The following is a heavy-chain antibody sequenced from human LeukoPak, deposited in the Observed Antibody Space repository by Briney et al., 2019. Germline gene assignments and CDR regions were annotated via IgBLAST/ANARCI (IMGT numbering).Heavy chain of an antibody. D-gene: IGHD3-22*01. Sequence: PSETLSLTWTVSGGSISTYYWSWIRQPPGKGLEWIGYIYSSGSTNYNPSLKSRVTISVDTSKNQFSLKLSSVTAADTAVYYCARHYYDSSGHFPTDYWGQGTLVTVSS. CDR2: IYSSGST. CDR3: ARHYYDSSGHFPTDY. J-gene: IGHJ4*02. CDR1: GGSISTYY. V-gene: IGHV4-59*08.